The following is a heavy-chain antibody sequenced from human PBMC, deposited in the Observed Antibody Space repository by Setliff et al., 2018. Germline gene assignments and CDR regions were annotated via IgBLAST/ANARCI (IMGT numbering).Heavy chain of an antibody. J-gene: IGHJ4*02. D-gene: IGHD2-2*01. CDR1: GYSFTNYG. CDR3: ASGPPDFVVVPAAAKFDY. Sequence: GASVKVSCKTSGYSFTNYGINWVRQAPGQGLEWMGWNSVYAREFQGRVTMTIDTHTSTAYMELRSLRSDYTAVYYCASGPPDFVVVPAAAKFDYWGPGTLVTVSS. V-gene: IGHV1-18*01. CDR2: NSV.